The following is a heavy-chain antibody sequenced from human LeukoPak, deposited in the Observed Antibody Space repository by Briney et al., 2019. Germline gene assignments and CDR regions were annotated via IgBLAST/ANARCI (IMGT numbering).Heavy chain of an antibody. D-gene: IGHD3-10*01. V-gene: IGHV3-64*01. CDR1: GFTFSSYA. Sequence: GGSLRLSCAASGFTFSSYAMHWVRQAPGKGLEYVSAISNNGGTTYYTNSVRGRFTISRDNSKNTLYLQMGSLRAEDKAVYYCARVNGSGSYYDYWGQGTLVTVSS. CDR2: ISNNGGTT. CDR3: ARVNGSGSYYDY. J-gene: IGHJ4*02.